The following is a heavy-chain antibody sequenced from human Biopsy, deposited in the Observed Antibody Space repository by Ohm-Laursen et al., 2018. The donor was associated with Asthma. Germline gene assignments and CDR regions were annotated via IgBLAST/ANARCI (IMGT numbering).Heavy chain of an antibody. CDR1: GGTFSNFA. CDR3: AGCQVGYSSGWSLLLKKIYYSGMDV. V-gene: IGHV1-69*13. J-gene: IGHJ6*02. D-gene: IGHD6-19*01. CDR2: IMTVFGTT. Sequence: VASVKVSCKVPGGTFSNFAISWVRQAPGQGLEWLGGIMTVFGTTNYAQKFQGRVTITADESTSTAYMEVTSLRSEDTAIYYCAGCQVGYSSGWSLLLKKIYYSGMDVWGQGTAVTVSS.